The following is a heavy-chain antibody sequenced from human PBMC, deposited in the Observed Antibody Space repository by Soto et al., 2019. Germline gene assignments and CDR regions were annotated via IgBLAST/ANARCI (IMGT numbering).Heavy chain of an antibody. CDR2: IKQDGSET. Sequence: EVQLVESGGGLVQPGGSLRLSCAASGFTFSTSWMTWVRQAPGKGLEWVANIKQDGSETYYLDSVKGRFTVSKDNAKNSLYLQMNSLRAEDTAGYYGARDRGPNTFDYWGQGTLVTVSS. CDR3: ARDRGPNTFDY. V-gene: IGHV3-7*01. J-gene: IGHJ4*02. CDR1: GFTFSTSW.